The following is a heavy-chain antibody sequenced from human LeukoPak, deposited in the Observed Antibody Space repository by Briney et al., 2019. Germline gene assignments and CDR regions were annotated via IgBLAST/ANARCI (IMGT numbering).Heavy chain of an antibody. V-gene: IGHV4-59*12. CDR1: GGSISSYY. J-gene: IGHJ6*03. D-gene: IGHD2-15*01. CDR3: ARDSPSVGGFYYYYYYMDV. CDR2: IYYSGST. Sequence: PSETLSLTCTVSGGSISSYYWSWIRQPPGKGLEWIGYIYYSGSTNYNPSLKSRVTISVDTSKNQFSLKLSSVTAADTAVYYCARDSPSVGGFYYYYYYMDVWGKGTTVTVSS.